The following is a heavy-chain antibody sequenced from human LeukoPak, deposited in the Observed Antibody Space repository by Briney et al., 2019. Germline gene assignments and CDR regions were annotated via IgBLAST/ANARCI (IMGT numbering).Heavy chain of an antibody. Sequence: PGGSLRLSCAASGFTFDDYTMHWVRQAPGKGLEWVSGISWNSGSIGYADSVKGRFTISRDNGKNSLYLQMNSLRAEDTAVYYCASYFSNEAFDIWGQGTMVTVSS. CDR1: GFTFDDYT. V-gene: IGHV3-9*01. CDR2: ISWNSGSI. CDR3: ASYFSNEAFDI. D-gene: IGHD1-26*01. J-gene: IGHJ3*02.